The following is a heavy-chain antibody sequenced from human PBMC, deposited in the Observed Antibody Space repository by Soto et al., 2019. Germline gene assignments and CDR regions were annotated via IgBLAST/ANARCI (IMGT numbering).Heavy chain of an antibody. J-gene: IGHJ6*02. CDR3: GRGRYHGMDV. CDR1: GFTFSSYG. Sequence: PGGSLRLSCAASGFTFSSYGMHWVRQAPGKGLVWVSRIETDGSSTRYADSVKGRFTVSRDNAKNTLHLQMTSLRGEDTGLYYCGRGRYHGMDVWGQGTTVTVSS. CDR2: IETDGSST. V-gene: IGHV3-74*01.